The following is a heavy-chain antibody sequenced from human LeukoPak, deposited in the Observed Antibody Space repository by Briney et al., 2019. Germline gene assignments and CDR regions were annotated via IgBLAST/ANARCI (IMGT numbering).Heavy chain of an antibody. V-gene: IGHV4-61*08. D-gene: IGHD6-19*01. CDR2: IYYSGST. CDR3: ARETVAGTRGNWFDP. Sequence: PSETLSLTCTVSGGSISSGGYYWSWIRQPPGKGLEWIGYIYYSGSTNYNPSLKSRVTISVDTSKNQFSLKLSSVTAADTAVYYCARETVAGTRGNWFDPWGQGTLVTVSS. CDR1: GGSISSGGYY. J-gene: IGHJ5*02.